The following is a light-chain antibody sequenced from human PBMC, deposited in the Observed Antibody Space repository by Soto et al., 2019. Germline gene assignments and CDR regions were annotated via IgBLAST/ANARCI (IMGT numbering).Light chain of an antibody. Sequence: EIVITQSPAPLSVSPGERATLSCRASQSVSSNLAWYQQKPGQAPRLLIYGASSRATGIPARFSGSGSGTEFTLTISSLQSEDFAVYYCQQYNNWPLWTFGQGTKVDIK. J-gene: IGKJ1*01. CDR3: QQYNNWPLWT. CDR1: QSVSSN. CDR2: GAS. V-gene: IGKV3-15*01.